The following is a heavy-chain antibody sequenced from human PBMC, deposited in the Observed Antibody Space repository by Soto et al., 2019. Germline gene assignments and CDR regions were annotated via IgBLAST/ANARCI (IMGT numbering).Heavy chain of an antibody. V-gene: IGHV6-1*01. Sequence: SQTLSLTCAISGDSVSSNSAAWTWIRQSPSRGREWLGRTYYRSKWYNDYAMSVKSRITINPDTSKNQFSLLLNSVTPEDTAVYYCLRAYGSNVFDYWGQGTLVTVSS. CDR2: TYYRSKWYN. D-gene: IGHD2-8*01. J-gene: IGHJ4*02. CDR3: LRAYGSNVFDY. CDR1: GDSVSSNSAA.